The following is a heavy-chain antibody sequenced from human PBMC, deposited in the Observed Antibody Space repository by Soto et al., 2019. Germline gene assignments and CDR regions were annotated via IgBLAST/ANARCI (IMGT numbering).Heavy chain of an antibody. J-gene: IGHJ4*02. CDR1: GFAFSSAW. V-gene: IGHV3-15*01. Sequence: LRLSCAASGFAFSSAWMSWVRQAPGKGLEWVGRLKSEAAGGTTDYAAPVKGRFTISRDDSKNTLYLQMNSLKTDDTAVYYCSYDSSRGDYWGLGTLVTVSS. D-gene: IGHD3-22*01. CDR3: SYDSSRGDY. CDR2: LKSEAAGGTT.